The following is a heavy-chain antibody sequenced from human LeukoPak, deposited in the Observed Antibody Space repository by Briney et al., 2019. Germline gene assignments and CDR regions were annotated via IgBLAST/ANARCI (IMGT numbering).Heavy chain of an antibody. Sequence: GRSLRLSCAASGFTFSSYAMHWVRQAPGKGLEWVAVISYDGSNKYYADSVKGRFTISRDNSKNTLYLQMNSLRAEDTAMYYCARDRTNMRYCSSTSCYGYYYYGMDVWGQGTTVTVSS. CDR1: GFTFSSYA. CDR2: ISYDGSNK. D-gene: IGHD2-2*01. CDR3: ARDRTNMRYCSSTSCYGYYYYGMDV. J-gene: IGHJ6*02. V-gene: IGHV3-30-3*01.